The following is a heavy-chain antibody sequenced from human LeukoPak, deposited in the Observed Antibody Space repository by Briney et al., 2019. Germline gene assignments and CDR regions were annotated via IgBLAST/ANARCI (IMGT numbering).Heavy chain of an antibody. CDR2: IYYSGST. D-gene: IGHD3-10*01. CDR3: ARREIRIYYGSGTLNWFDP. Sequence: SETLSLTCTVSGGSISSSSYYWGWIRQPPGKGLEWIGSIYYSGSTYYNPSLKSRVTISVDTSKNQFSLKLNSVTAADTAVYYCARREIRIYYGSGTLNWFDPWGQGTLVAVSS. CDR1: GGSISSSSYY. V-gene: IGHV4-39*01. J-gene: IGHJ5*02.